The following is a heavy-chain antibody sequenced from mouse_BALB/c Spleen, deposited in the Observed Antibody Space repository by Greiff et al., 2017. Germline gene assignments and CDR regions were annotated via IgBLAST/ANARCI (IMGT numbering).Heavy chain of an antibody. CDR2: IDPENGDT. D-gene: IGHD1-1*01. J-gene: IGHJ2*01. CDR3: NAYYYGSSYYFDY. V-gene: IGHV14-4*02. CDR1: GFNIKDYY. Sequence: VQLQQSGAELVRSGASVKLSCKASGFNIKDYYMHWVKQRPEQGLEWIGWIDPENGDTEYAPKFQGKATMTADTSSNTAYLQLSSLTSEDTAVYYCNAYYYGSSYYFDYWGQGTTLTVSS.